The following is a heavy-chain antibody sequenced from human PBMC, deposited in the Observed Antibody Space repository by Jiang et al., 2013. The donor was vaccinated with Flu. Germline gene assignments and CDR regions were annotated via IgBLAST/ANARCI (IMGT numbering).Heavy chain of an antibody. CDR2: ISPSGDST. CDR3: ARAIQWLADY. J-gene: IGHJ4*02. D-gene: IGHD6-19*01. V-gene: IGHV1-46*01. Sequence: SGAEVKKPGASVKVSCKASGYTFTNYHVHWVRQAPGQGLEWMGIISPSGDSTNYAQKFQGRVTMTSDTSTTTLYMELSSLRSEDTALYYCARAIQWLADYWGQGTLVTVSS. CDR1: GYTFTNYH.